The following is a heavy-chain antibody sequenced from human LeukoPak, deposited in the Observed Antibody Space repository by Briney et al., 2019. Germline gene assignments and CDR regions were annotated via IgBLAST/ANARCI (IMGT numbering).Heavy chain of an antibody. V-gene: IGHV1-2*02. Sequence: GASVKVSCKASGYTFSDYYIHWVRQAPGQGLEWMGWINPHSGGTNSAQKFQERVTITRDMSTSTAYMELSSLRSEDTAVYYCAASPDYYDSSGYSYYFDYWGQGTLVTVSS. CDR3: AASPDYYDSSGYSYYFDY. CDR1: GYTFSDYY. D-gene: IGHD3-22*01. CDR2: INPHSGGT. J-gene: IGHJ4*02.